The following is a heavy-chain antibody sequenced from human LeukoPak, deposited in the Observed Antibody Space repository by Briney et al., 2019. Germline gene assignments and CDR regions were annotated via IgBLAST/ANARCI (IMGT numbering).Heavy chain of an antibody. Sequence: GGSLRLSCAASGFTFTNAWMSWVRQAPGKGLEWVGRIKSKTEGGTRDHAAPVKGRFTILRDESKNTLYLQMDSLKIEDTAVYYCTTIMRQRSAYYSVWYFDLWGRGTLVTVSS. CDR1: GFTFTNAW. CDR2: IKSKTEGGTR. D-gene: IGHD3-22*01. V-gene: IGHV3-15*01. J-gene: IGHJ2*01. CDR3: TTIMRQRSAYYSVWYFDL.